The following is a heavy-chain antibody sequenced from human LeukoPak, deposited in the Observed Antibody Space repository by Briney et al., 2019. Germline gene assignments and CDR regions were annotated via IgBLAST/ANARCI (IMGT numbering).Heavy chain of an antibody. Sequence: GSSVKVSCKASGGTFSSYAISWVRQAPGQGLEWMGWISAYNGNTNYAQKLQGRVTMTTDTSTSTAYMELRSLRSDDTAVYYCARDVVVAVSWELGTFDYWGQGTLVTVSS. CDR1: GGTFSSYA. V-gene: IGHV1-18*01. CDR3: ARDVVVAVSWELGTFDY. CDR2: ISAYNGNT. J-gene: IGHJ4*02. D-gene: IGHD2-15*01.